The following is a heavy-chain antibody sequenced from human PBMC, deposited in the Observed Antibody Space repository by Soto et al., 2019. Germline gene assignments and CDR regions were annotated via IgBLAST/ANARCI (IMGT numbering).Heavy chain of an antibody. J-gene: IGHJ4*02. CDR3: ARGARNYYDFDY. CDR2: IKFDGSIT. D-gene: IGHD1-26*01. V-gene: IGHV3-74*01. CDR1: GFTLSNYW. Sequence: DVQVVESGGRLVQPGGSLRLSCAASGFTLSNYWLHWVRQTPGKGLVWVSRIKFDGSITNYADSVKGRVTLSRDNAKNTVYLQMDSLRADDTAVYYCARGARNYYDFDYWGQGTLVTVSS.